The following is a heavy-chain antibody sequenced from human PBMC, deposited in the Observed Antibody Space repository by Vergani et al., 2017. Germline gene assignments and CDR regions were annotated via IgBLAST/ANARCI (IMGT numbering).Heavy chain of an antibody. CDR3: ARDCTSGGCPDNYGMDV. CDR2: ISGSGGST. CDR1: GFTFSSYA. J-gene: IGHJ6*02. D-gene: IGHD2-8*01. Sequence: EVQLLESGGGLVQPGGSLRLSCAASGFTFSSYAMSWVRQAPGKGLECVSAISGSGGSTYYADSVKGRFTISRDNSKNTLYLQMNSLRAEDTAVYYCARDCTSGGCPDNYGMDVWGQGATVTVSS. V-gene: IGHV3-23*01.